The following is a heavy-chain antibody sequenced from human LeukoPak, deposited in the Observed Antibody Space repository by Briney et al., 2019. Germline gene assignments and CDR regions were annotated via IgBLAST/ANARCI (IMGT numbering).Heavy chain of an antibody. Sequence: ASVKVSCKASGGTFSSYAISWVRQAPGQGLEWMGGIIPIFGTANYAQKFQGRVTITTDESTSTAYMELSSLRSDDTAVYYCARGSGYTNAFDIWGQGTMVTVSS. D-gene: IGHD6-19*01. CDR1: GGTFSSYA. J-gene: IGHJ3*02. CDR2: IIPIFGTA. CDR3: ARGSGYTNAFDI. V-gene: IGHV1-69*05.